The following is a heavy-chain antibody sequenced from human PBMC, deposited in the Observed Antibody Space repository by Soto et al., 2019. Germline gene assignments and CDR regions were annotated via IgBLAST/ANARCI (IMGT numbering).Heavy chain of an antibody. Sequence: QVQLVQSGAEVKKAGASVKISCQASGYPFTSHAIYWVRQAPGQRPEWMGWINPAKGNTKYSPKFQGRVTITRDTSASTAYMELRTLTSEDTGLYSCAREGKPLFRELVGWFDPWGQGTLLTVSS. J-gene: IGHJ5*02. CDR3: AREGKPLFRELVGWFDP. CDR1: GYPFTSHA. CDR2: INPAKGNT. D-gene: IGHD1-7*01. V-gene: IGHV1-3*01.